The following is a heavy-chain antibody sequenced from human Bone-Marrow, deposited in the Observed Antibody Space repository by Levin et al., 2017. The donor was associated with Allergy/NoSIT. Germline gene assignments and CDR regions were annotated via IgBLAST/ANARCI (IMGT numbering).Heavy chain of an antibody. D-gene: IGHD3-3*01. J-gene: IGHJ4*02. V-gene: IGHV3-23*01. Sequence: GGSLRLSCAASGFTFDTYALNWVRQAPGKGLEWVSIIDGSGGSTHYADSVKGRFNLSRDNSKNTVYLQMSSLRVEDTAVYYCAKSPGRHDFWSGYYPPATVVDYWGQGTLVTVS. CDR3: AKSPGRHDFWSGYYPPATVVDY. CDR2: IDGSGGST. CDR1: GFTFDTYA.